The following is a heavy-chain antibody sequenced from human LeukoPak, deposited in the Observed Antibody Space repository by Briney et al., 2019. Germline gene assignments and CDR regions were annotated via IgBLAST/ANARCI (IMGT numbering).Heavy chain of an antibody. J-gene: IGHJ3*02. V-gene: IGHV4-61*02. CDR1: GGSISSGSYY. CDR2: IYTSGST. D-gene: IGHD3-22*01. Sequence: SETLSLTCTVSGGSISSGSYYWSWIRQPAGKGQGWIGRIYTSGSTNYNPSLKSRVTISVDTSKNQFSLKLSSVTAADTAVYYCARVHSSAPTYYYDSSGYYGIWGQGTMVTVSS. CDR3: ARVHSSAPTYYYDSSGYYGI.